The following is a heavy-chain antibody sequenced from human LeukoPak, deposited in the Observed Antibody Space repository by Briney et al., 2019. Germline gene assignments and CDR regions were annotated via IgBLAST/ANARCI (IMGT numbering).Heavy chain of an antibody. D-gene: IGHD3-3*01. J-gene: IGHJ5*02. CDR3: AKDQTYDFWSGSPVWFDP. V-gene: IGHV3-23*01. CDR1: GFTFSSYA. CDR2: ISGSGGST. Sequence: GGSLRLSCAASGFTFSSYAMIWVRQAPGKGLEWVSAISGSGGSTYYADSVKGRFTISRDNSKNTLYLQMNSLRAEDTAVYYCAKDQTYDFWSGSPVWFDPWGQGTLVTVSS.